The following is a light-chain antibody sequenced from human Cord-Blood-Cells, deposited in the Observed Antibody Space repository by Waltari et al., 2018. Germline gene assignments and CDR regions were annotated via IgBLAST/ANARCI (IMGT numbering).Light chain of an antibody. CDR1: QGISSY. V-gene: IGKV1-9*01. CDR2: AAS. CDR3: QQLNSYPLT. Sequence: DIQLTQSPSFLSASVGDRVTIPCRASQGISSYLAWYQQKPGKAPKLLIYAASTFQSGVRSRFSVCGSGTEFTLTISSLHPEDFATYYCQQLNSYPLTCGAGTKVEIK. J-gene: IGKJ4*01.